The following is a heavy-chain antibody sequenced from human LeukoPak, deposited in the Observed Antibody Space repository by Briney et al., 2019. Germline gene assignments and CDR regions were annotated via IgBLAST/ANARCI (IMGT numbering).Heavy chain of an antibody. J-gene: IGHJ4*02. CDR2: ISSNGGST. D-gene: IGHD6-19*01. V-gene: IGHV3-64D*06. CDR3: ARDNLGIAVAGTIDY. CDR1: GFTFSSYA. Sequence: GGSLRLSCSASGFTFSSYAMHWVRQAPGKGLEYVSSISSNGGSTYYADSVKGRFTISRDNSKNTLFLQMSSLRTEDTAVYYCARDNLGIAVAGTIDYWGQGTLVTVSS.